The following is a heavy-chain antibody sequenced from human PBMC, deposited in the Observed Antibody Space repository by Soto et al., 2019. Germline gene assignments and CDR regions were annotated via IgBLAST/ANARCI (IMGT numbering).Heavy chain of an antibody. CDR3: GKGRSGGVDVFY. D-gene: IGHD1-26*01. CDR2: ISPNSGGT. Sequence: QVQLVQSGAEVKKSGASVKVSCKASGYTFTGYYIHWVRQAPGQGLEWMGEISPNSGGTKYAQKFKGRVTMTRDTSITTVYMDLSNLSPDDTAVYYCGKGRSGGVDVFYWGQGTLVTVYS. CDR1: GYTFTGYY. V-gene: IGHV1-2*02. J-gene: IGHJ4*02.